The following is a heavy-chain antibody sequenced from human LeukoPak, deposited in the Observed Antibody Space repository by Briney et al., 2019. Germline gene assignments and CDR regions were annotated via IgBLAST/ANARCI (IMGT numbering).Heavy chain of an antibody. V-gene: IGHV3-48*03. Sequence: PGGSLSLSCAAAGFTFSSYEMNWVRQAPGKGLEWVPYSSSSSSTIYYADSVKGRFTISRDNAKNSLYLQMNSLRAEDTAVYYCAREQGSIAVAGTLDYWGQGTLVTVSS. J-gene: IGHJ4*02. CDR1: GFTFSSYE. D-gene: IGHD6-19*01. CDR2: SSSSSSTI. CDR3: AREQGSIAVAGTLDY.